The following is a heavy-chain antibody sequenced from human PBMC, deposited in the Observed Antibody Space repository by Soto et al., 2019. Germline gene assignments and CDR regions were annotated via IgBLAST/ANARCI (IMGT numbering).Heavy chain of an antibody. D-gene: IGHD6-19*01. CDR3: AQTLGSAVAGPGRFDL. CDR2: ITPMFGIG. CDR1: GGTFNRYA. J-gene: IGHJ2*01. V-gene: IGHV1-69*12. Sequence: QVQLVQSGAEVKKPGSSVKVSCKASGGTFNRYAISWLRQAPGQGPEWMGGITPMFGIGNYAQKFQGRVTITADESTTTVHMDLRRLTCEDTAVYYCAQTLGSAVAGPGRFDLWGRGTRVIVSS.